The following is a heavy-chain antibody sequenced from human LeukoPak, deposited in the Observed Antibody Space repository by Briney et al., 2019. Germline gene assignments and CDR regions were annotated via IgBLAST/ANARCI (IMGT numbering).Heavy chain of an antibody. Sequence: RRSLRLSCAASGFTFRSYAMHWVRQAPGKGLECVAVISYDGSNKYYADSVKGRFTISRDNSKNTLYLQKYSLRAEDTAVYYCASDGLITMIVVVITWLLNYWGQGTLVTASS. D-gene: IGHD3-22*01. J-gene: IGHJ4*02. CDR2: ISYDGSNK. V-gene: IGHV3-30-3*01. CDR1: GFTFRSYA. CDR3: ASDGLITMIVVVITWLLNY.